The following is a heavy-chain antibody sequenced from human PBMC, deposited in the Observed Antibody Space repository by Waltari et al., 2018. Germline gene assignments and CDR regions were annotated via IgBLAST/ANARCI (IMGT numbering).Heavy chain of an antibody. D-gene: IGHD6-6*01. J-gene: IGHJ6*02. V-gene: IGHV3-30-3*01. CDR2: VSYDGTNQ. CDR3: ARSRSIYYYYAMDV. CDR1: GFTFSSYA. Sequence: QVQLVESGGGVVQPGTSLRLSCAASGFTFSSYAMHWVRQAPGKGLDWGAVVSYDGTNQYYADSVKGRFTISRDNSKNTIYVQMNSLRAEDTAVYYCARSRSIYYYYAMDVWGQGTTVTVSS.